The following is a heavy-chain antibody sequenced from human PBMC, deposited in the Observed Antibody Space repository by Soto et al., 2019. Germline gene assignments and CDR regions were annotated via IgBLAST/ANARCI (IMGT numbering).Heavy chain of an antibody. V-gene: IGHV1-2*04. CDR3: ARDLWGYSGIKGYFYGMDV. CDR2: INPNTRGT. CDR1: GYTFTGFY. D-gene: IGHD5-12*01. J-gene: IGHJ6*02. Sequence: QVQLVQSGAEVKKPGASVKVSCKASGYTFTGFYMHWVRQAPGQGPEWMGWINPNTRGTSYAQKFQGWGTLTRDTSINTAYMELSRLSSDDSAVYYCARDLWGYSGIKGYFYGMDVWGQGTTVTISS.